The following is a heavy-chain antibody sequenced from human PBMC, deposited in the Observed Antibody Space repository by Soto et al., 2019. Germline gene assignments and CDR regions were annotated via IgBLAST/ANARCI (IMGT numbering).Heavy chain of an antibody. Sequence: SETLSLTCAVYGGSLSGYDWSWIRQPPGKGLEWIGEINHSGSTNYNPSLKSRVTISVDTSKNQFSLKLSSVTAADTAVYYCARGSSGYYYYYGLDVWGQGTTVTVSS. CDR2: INHSGST. CDR1: GGSLSGYD. V-gene: IGHV4-34*01. J-gene: IGHJ6*02. D-gene: IGHD3-10*01. CDR3: ARGSSGYYYYYGLDV.